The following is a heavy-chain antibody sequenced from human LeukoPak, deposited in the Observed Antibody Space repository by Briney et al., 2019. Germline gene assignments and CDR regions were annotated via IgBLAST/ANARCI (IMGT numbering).Heavy chain of an antibody. D-gene: IGHD6-19*01. CDR3: ARDSGIAVAAHFDY. CDR2: INPSGGST. Sequence: ASVKVSCKASGYTFTSYYMHWVRQAPGQGLEWMGIINPSGGSTSYAQKLQGRVTMTTDTSTSTAYMELRSLRSDDTAVYYCARDSGIAVAAHFDYWGQGTLVTVSS. V-gene: IGHV1-46*01. CDR1: GYTFTSYY. J-gene: IGHJ4*02.